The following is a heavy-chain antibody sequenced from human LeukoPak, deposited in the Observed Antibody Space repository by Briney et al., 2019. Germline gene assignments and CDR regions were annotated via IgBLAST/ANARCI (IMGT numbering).Heavy chain of an antibody. CDR2: ISDSGGRT. CDR1: GFTFSNYA. V-gene: IGHV3-23*01. Sequence: PGGSLRLSCAASGFTFSNYAMSWVRQAPGKGLEWVSAISDSGGRTYYADSVKGRFTISRDISKNTLYLQMNSLRVEDTAVYYCLSGVLDYWGQGTLVTVSS. J-gene: IGHJ4*02. CDR3: LSGVLDY. D-gene: IGHD5-12*01.